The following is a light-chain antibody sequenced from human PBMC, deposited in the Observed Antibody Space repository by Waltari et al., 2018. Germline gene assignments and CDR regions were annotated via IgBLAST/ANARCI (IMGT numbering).Light chain of an antibody. V-gene: IGLV1-47*01. CDR2: RND. J-gene: IGLJ3*02. CDR3: ATWDDNLSHWV. CDR1: SSNIGSNY. Sequence: QFVLTQPPSASGTPGRGVTISCSGSSSNIGSNYVYWYQQLPGTAPKLLIYRNDQRPSGVPARFSGSKSGTSASLDISGLRSEDEADYHCATWDDNLSHWVFGGGTKMTVL.